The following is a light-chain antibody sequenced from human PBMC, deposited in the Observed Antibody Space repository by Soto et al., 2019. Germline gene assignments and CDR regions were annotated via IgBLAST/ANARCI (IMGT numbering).Light chain of an antibody. CDR1: SSDVGAYDH. CDR3: CSFAAMSGYV. Sequence: QSALTQPRSVSGSPGQSVTISCTGTSSDVGAYDHVSWYQQHPGKAPKLMIHDVNQRPSGVPDRLSDSKSGNTASLTISGLQAEDEADYYCCSFAAMSGYVFGTGTKVTVL. CDR2: DVN. J-gene: IGLJ1*01. V-gene: IGLV2-11*01.